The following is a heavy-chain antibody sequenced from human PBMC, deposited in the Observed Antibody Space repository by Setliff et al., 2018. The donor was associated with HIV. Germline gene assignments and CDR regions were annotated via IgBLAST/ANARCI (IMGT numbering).Heavy chain of an antibody. CDR2: IYSGGST. CDR3: AREGALNTYYYGSGSYFDY. V-gene: IGHV3-53*01. Sequence: GGSLRLSCAAYGFTVSSNYMSWVRQAPGKGLEWVSVIYSGGSTYYADSVKGRFTISRDNSKNTLYLQLNSLRAEDTAVYYCAREGALNTYYYGSGSYFDYWGQGTLVTVSS. D-gene: IGHD3-10*01. J-gene: IGHJ4*02. CDR1: GFTVSSNY.